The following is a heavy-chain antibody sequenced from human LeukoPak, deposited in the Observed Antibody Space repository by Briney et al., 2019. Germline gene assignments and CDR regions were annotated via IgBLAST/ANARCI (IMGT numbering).Heavy chain of an antibody. CDR1: GDSIRSYY. D-gene: IGHD5-12*01. CDR2: IYYTGRN. Sequence: SETLSLTCTVSGDSIRSYYWHWLRRPTGKGLEWIGYIYYTGRNSYNPSFKSRVTISLDTSKNQFSLRLTFVTAAHTAVYYCASHGSSGHDPLTWGQGTLVTVSS. CDR3: ASHGSSGHDPLT. J-gene: IGHJ4*01. V-gene: IGHV4-59*08.